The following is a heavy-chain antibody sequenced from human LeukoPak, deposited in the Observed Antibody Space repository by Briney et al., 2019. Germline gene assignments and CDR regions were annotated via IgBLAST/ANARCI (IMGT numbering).Heavy chain of an antibody. CDR1: GYTFTSYY. CDR2: INPSGGST. J-gene: IGHJ6*02. CDR3: ARVAVAGKGNGMDV. Sequence: ASVRVSCKASGYTFTSYYKHWGRQAPGQGGEGMGIINPSGGSTIYAPTFQARLPMTRDTSMSTVYMELSSLRSEDTAVYYCARVAVAGKGNGMDVWGQGTTVTVSS. D-gene: IGHD6-19*01. V-gene: IGHV1-46*01.